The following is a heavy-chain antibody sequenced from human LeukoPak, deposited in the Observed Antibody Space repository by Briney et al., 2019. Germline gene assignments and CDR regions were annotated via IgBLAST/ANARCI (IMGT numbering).Heavy chain of an antibody. CDR3: AKVTSGYDAYFFDY. J-gene: IGHJ4*02. D-gene: IGHD5-12*01. CDR2: ITWDGGST. V-gene: IGHV3-43*01. Sequence: PGGSLRLSCAASGFTFDDYTMHWVRQAPGKGLEWVSLITWDGGSTYYADSVKGRFTISRDNSKNSLYLQMNSLRTEDAALYYCAKVTSGYDAYFFDYWGQGTLVTVSS. CDR1: GFTFDDYT.